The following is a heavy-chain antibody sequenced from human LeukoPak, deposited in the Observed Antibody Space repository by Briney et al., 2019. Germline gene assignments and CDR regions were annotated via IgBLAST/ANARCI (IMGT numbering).Heavy chain of an antibody. J-gene: IGHJ4*02. CDR2: IYYSGST. CDR3: ARCGYSYGMDY. D-gene: IGHD5-18*01. V-gene: IGHV4-59*08. Sequence: KASETLSLTCTVSDGSISSYYWSWIRQPPGKGLEWIGYIYYSGSTNYNPSLKSRVTISVDTSKNQFSLKLSSVTAADTAVYYCARCGYSYGMDYWGQGTLVTVSS. CDR1: DGSISSYY.